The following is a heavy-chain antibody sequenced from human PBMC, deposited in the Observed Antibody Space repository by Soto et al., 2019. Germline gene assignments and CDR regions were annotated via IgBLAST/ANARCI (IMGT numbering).Heavy chain of an antibody. D-gene: IGHD3-3*01. J-gene: IGHJ6*02. CDR1: GGSIRGYS. CDR3: ARVAMENYHDMWSGSTSSALDV. V-gene: IGHV4-59*13. Sequence: SETLSLPCKGSGGSIRGYSWSWIRQTPGEGLEWIGYVSHSGRTDYSPSLKNRVTISLDMSKNHFALHVNSVDPADTAVYYCARVAMENYHDMWSGSTSSALDVWGQGTTVTVSS. CDR2: VSHSGRT.